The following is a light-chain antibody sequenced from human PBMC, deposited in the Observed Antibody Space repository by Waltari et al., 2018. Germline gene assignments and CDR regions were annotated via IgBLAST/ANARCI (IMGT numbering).Light chain of an antibody. V-gene: IGLV2-23*01. Sequence: QSALTQPASVSGSPGQSITISCTGTSSDVGSYNLVSWYQQHPGKAPKLMIYEGSKRPLGVSNRFSGSKSGNTASLTISGLQAEDETDYYCCSYAGSNTPLDFGTGTKVTVL. J-gene: IGLJ1*01. CDR2: EGS. CDR1: SSDVGSYNL. CDR3: CSYAGSNTPLD.